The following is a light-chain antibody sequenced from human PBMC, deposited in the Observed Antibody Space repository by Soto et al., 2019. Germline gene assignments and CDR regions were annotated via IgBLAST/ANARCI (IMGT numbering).Light chain of an antibody. CDR1: QSVSSN. CDR3: QQYKNWPLT. J-gene: IGKJ3*01. Sequence: EIVMTQSPATLSVSPGERATLSCRASQSVSSNLAWFQQRPAQAPRLLIYGASTRATGIPARFSGSGSGTEFTLTISSLQAEDFAVYYCQQYKNWPLTFGPGTKVDIK. V-gene: IGKV3-15*01. CDR2: GAS.